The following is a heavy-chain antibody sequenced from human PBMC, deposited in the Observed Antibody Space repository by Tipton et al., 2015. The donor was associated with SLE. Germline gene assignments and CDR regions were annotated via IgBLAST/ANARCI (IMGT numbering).Heavy chain of an antibody. CDR3: ARHGASYYYGSGSYPYYFDY. CDR1: GGSISSSSYY. CDR2: IYYSGST. D-gene: IGHD3-10*01. J-gene: IGHJ4*02. Sequence: TLSLTCTVSGGSISSSSYYWGWVRQPPGKGLEWIGSIYYSGSTYYNPSLKSRLTISVDTSKNQFSLKLGSVTAADTAVYFCARHGASYYYGSGSYPYYFDYWGQGTLVTASS. V-gene: IGHV4-39*01.